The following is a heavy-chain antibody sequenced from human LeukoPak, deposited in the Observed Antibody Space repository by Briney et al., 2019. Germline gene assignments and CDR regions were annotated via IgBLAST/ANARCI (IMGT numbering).Heavy chain of an antibody. J-gene: IGHJ6*03. Sequence: GASVKVSCKVSGYTLTELSMHWVRQAPGKGLEWMGGFDPEDGETIYAQKFQGRVTMTEDTSTDTAYMELSSLRSEDTAVNYCATRVPAATVKFYYYYYMDVWGKGTTVTVSS. V-gene: IGHV1-24*01. CDR3: ATRVPAATVKFYYYYYMDV. CDR2: FDPEDGET. CDR1: GYTLTELS. D-gene: IGHD2-2*01.